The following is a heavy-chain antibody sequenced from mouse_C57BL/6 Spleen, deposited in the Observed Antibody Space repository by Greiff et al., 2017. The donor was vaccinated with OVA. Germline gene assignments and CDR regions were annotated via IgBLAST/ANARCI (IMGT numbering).Heavy chain of an antibody. CDR2: INPSSGYT. CDR1: GYTFTSYW. J-gene: IGHJ2*01. Sequence: VQLQQSGAELAKPGASVKLSCKASGYTFTSYWMHWVKQRPGQGLEWIGNINPSSGYTNYNQKFKDKATLTADKSSSTAYMQLSSLTYEDSAVYDSARSLTTVVANYFDYWGKGTTLTVSS. CDR3: ARSLTTVVANYFDY. D-gene: IGHD1-1*01. V-gene: IGHV1-7*01.